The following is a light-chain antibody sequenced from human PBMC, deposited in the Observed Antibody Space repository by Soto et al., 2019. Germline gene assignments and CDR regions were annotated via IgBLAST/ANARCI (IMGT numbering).Light chain of an antibody. CDR3: SSYPGSNNFGV. J-gene: IGLJ2*01. CDR2: EVT. Sequence: QSALTQPPSASGSPGQSVTISCTGTSSDVGGYNYVSWYQQHPGKAPKLMIYEVTKRPSGVPDRFSGSKSGNTASLTVSGLQAEDEADYYCSSYPGSNNFGVFGGGTKLTVL. CDR1: SSDVGGYNY. V-gene: IGLV2-8*01.